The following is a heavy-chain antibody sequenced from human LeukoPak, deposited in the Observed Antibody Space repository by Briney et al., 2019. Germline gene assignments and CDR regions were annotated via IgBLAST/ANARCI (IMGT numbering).Heavy chain of an antibody. V-gene: IGHV3-23*01. Sequence: QTGGSLRVSCAASGFTFSSYAMSWVRQAPGKGLEWVSAISGSGGSTYYADSVKGRFTISRDNSKNTLYLQMNSLRAEDTAVYYCAKFYYDSSGYYQDYWGQGTLVTVSS. CDR3: AKFYYDSSGYYQDY. D-gene: IGHD3-22*01. CDR2: ISGSGGST. J-gene: IGHJ4*02. CDR1: GFTFSSYA.